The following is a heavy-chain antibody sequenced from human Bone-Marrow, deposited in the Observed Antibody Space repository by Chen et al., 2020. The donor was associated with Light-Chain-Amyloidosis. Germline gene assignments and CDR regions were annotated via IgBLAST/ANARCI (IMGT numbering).Heavy chain of an antibody. CDR2: IYPDDSDA. CDR1: GYTFPNYW. Sequence: EVQLEQSGPEVKKPGESLKISCKGSGYTFPNYWIGWVRQMPGQGLEWMGVIYPDDSDARYSPSFGGQVTISADKSITTAYLQWRSLKASDTAMYYCARRRDGYNFDYWGQGTLVTVSS. V-gene: IGHV5-51*01. D-gene: IGHD5-12*01. CDR3: ARRRDGYNFDY. J-gene: IGHJ4*02.